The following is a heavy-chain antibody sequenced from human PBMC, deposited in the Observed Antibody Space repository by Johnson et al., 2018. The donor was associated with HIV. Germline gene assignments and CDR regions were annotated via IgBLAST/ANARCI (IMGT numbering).Heavy chain of an antibody. CDR3: ARGGDVVWFGEFPGAFDV. CDR2: ISSSGSSI. V-gene: IGHV3-11*04. D-gene: IGHD3-10*01. J-gene: IGHJ3*01. CDR1: GFTFSDYY. Sequence: QVQLVESGGGVVQPGRSLRLSCAASGFTFSDYYMSWIRQAPGKGLEWVSYISSSGSSISYADSVKGRFTISRDNAKNSLYLQMNSLRAEDTAVYYCARGGDVVWFGEFPGAFDVWGQGTMVTVSS.